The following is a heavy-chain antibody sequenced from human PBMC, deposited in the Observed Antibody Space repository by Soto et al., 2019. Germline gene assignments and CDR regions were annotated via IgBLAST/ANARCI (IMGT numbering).Heavy chain of an antibody. D-gene: IGHD2-2*02. V-gene: IGHV1-69*06. CDR3: AREGRGKKAGYNGLVSLGY. CDR1: GSRFSNYV. Sequence: ASVKVSCKVSGSRFSNYVISWVRQAPGHGLEWLGRIIPIFNSTKYAQNFQGRVTITADKSTSTASLELSSLRSDDTAVYYCAREGRGKKAGYNGLVSLGYWGQGTLVTVS. J-gene: IGHJ4*02. CDR2: IIPIFNST.